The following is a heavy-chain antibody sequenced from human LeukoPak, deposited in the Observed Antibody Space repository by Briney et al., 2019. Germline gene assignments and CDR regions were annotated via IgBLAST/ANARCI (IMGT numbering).Heavy chain of an antibody. CDR2: INPNSGGT. CDR3: ARGPSKGMVRGVSLDY. V-gene: IGHV1-2*02. J-gene: IGHJ4*02. D-gene: IGHD3-10*01. CDR1: GYTFTGYS. Sequence: GASVKVSCKASGYTFTGYSKHWVRQAPAPGLEWIGWINPNSGGTNYAQKFQGRVTMTRDTSISTAYMELSRLRSDDTAVYYCARGPSKGMVRGVSLDYWGQGTLVTVSS.